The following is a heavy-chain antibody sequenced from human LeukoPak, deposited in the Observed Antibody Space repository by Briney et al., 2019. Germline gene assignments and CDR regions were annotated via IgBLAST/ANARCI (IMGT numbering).Heavy chain of an antibody. CDR2: ISSSSSYI. CDR1: GFTFSSYS. V-gene: IGHV3-21*01. J-gene: IGHJ3*02. CDR3: AKDMGAVAAHAFDI. Sequence: GGSLRLSCAASGFTFSSYSMNWVRQAPGKGLEWVSSISSSSSYIYYADSVKGRFTISRDNAKNSLYPQMNSLRAEDTAVYYCAKDMGAVAAHAFDIWGQGTMVTVSS. D-gene: IGHD6-19*01.